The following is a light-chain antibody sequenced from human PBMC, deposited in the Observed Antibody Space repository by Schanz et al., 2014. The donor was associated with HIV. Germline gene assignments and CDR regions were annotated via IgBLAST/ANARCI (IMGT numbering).Light chain of an antibody. J-gene: IGKJ2*01. V-gene: IGKV1-5*03. Sequence: DIHMTQSPSTLSASVGDRVTITCRASQSIRSWLAWYQQKPGRAPNLLIYQASTLETGVPSRFSASGSGTEFTLTISNLQPDDFATYYCQQYSTYPYTFGQGTKLDIQ. CDR2: QAS. CDR3: QQYSTYPYT. CDR1: QSIRSW.